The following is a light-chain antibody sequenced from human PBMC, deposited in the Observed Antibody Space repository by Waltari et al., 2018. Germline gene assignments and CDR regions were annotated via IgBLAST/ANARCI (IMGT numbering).Light chain of an antibody. CDR1: QSLTKRY. V-gene: IGKV3-20*01. CDR2: CAS. J-gene: IGKJ2*01. Sequence: IVLTQSPDTLSLSPGERATLSCRASQSLTKRYLAWYQQKPGQAPRLLIYCASSRAACIPDRFSGSGSGTYFTLTITRLEPEDFAVYYCQQYGSSVLYTFGQGTKLEIK. CDR3: QQYGSSVLYT.